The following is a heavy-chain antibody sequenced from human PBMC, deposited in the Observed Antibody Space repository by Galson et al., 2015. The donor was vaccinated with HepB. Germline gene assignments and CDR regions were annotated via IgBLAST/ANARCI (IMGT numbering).Heavy chain of an antibody. CDR2: ISSSSSTI. CDR3: ARTSPPGYCSSTSCYYYHGMDV. Sequence: SLRLSCAASGFTFSSYSMNWVRQAPGKGLEWVSYISSSSSTIYYADSVKGRFTISRDNAKNSLYLQMNSLRDEDTAVYYCARTSPPGYCSSTSCYYYHGMDVWGQGTTVTVSS. D-gene: IGHD2-2*01. J-gene: IGHJ6*02. V-gene: IGHV3-48*02. CDR1: GFTFSSYS.